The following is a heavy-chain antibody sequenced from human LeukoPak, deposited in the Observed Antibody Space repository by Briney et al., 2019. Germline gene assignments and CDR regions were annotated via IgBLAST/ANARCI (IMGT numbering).Heavy chain of an antibody. D-gene: IGHD3-22*01. J-gene: IGHJ4*02. Sequence: SETLSLTCAVYGGSFSGYYWSWIRQPPGKGLEWIGEINHSGSTNYNPSLKSRVTISVDTSKNQFSLKLSSVTAADTAVYYCARGLTSSGQAFDYWGQGTLVTVSS. CDR3: ARGLTSSGQAFDY. V-gene: IGHV4-34*01. CDR2: INHSGST. CDR1: GGSFSGYY.